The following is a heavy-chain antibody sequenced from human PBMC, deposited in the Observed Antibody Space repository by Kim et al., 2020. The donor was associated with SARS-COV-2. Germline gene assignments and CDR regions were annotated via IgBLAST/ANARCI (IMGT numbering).Heavy chain of an antibody. CDR2: ET. J-gene: IGHJ4*02. CDR3: ATAPVHSSGY. D-gene: IGHD6-25*01. Sequence: ETIYAQKFQGGVTMTEDTSTDTAYMELSSLRSEDTAVYYCATAPVHSSGYWGQGTLVTVSS. V-gene: IGHV1-24*01.